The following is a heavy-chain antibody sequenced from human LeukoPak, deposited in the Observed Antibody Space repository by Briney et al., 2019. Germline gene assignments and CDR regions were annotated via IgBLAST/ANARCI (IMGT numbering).Heavy chain of an antibody. D-gene: IGHD3-10*01. Sequence: GGSLRLSCAASAFTFSSYGMHWVRQAPGKGLEWVAFIRYDGSNKYYADSVKGRFTISRDNSKNTLYLQMNSLRAEDTAVYYCAKDAVYYGSGVTLDYWGQGTLVTVSS. CDR2: IRYDGSNK. CDR3: AKDAVYYGSGVTLDY. J-gene: IGHJ4*02. CDR1: AFTFSSYG. V-gene: IGHV3-30*02.